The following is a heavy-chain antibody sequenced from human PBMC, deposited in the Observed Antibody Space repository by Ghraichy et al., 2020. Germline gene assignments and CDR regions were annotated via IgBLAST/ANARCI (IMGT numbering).Heavy chain of an antibody. V-gene: IGHV5-51*01. CDR2: IYPGDSDT. CDR3: ARPGRRVIVGATAGNYYYGMDV. D-gene: IGHD1-26*01. Sequence: GESLNISCKGSGYSFTSYWIGWVRQMPGKGLEWMGIIYPGDSDTRYSPSFQGQVTISADKSISTAYLQWSSLKASDTAMYYCARPGRRVIVGATAGNYYYGMDVWGQGTTVTVSS. J-gene: IGHJ6*02. CDR1: GYSFTSYW.